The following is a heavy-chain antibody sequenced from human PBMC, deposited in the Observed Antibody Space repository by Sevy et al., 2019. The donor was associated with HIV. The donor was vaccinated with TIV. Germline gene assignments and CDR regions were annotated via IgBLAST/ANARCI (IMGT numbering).Heavy chain of an antibody. CDR2: FDPEDDET. J-gene: IGHJ4*02. D-gene: IGHD3-22*01. Sequence: ASVKVSCKVSGYTLTELSMHWVRQAPGKGLEWMGTFDPEDDETIYAQKFQGRVTMTEDTSTDTAYMELSSLGSEETAVYYCATTKDYYDSSGYPFDYWGQGTLVTVSS. V-gene: IGHV1-24*01. CDR1: GYTLTELS. CDR3: ATTKDYYDSSGYPFDY.